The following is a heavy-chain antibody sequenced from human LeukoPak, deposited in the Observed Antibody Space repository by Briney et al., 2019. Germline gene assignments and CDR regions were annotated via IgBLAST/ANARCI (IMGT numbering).Heavy chain of an antibody. J-gene: IGHJ4*02. V-gene: IGHV3-30*02. CDR1: GFVFSDYG. CDR3: AREPGSGYHSEGPKY. CDR2: VRYDGSNE. D-gene: IGHD5-12*01. Sequence: GGSLRLSCAASGFVFSDYGMHWVRQAPGKGLEWVAFVRYDGSNEYYVHSVKGRFTISRDNSKNTLYLQMSSLRVEGTAVYSCAREPGSGYHSEGPKYWGLGTPVTVSS.